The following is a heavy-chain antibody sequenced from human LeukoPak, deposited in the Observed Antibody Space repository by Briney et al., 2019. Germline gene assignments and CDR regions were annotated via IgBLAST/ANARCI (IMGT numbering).Heavy chain of an antibody. V-gene: IGHV3-33*08. Sequence: GGSLRLSCAASGFTFSNFLMTWVRQAPGKGLEWVAFIWSDGSNDHYADSVKGRFTISRDNSKNTVCLQMNSLRVEDTAVYYCARDPSGSGWSLSDWGQGTPVTVSS. CDR1: GFTFSNFL. D-gene: IGHD6-19*01. CDR3: ARDPSGSGWSLSD. CDR2: IWSDGSND. J-gene: IGHJ4*02.